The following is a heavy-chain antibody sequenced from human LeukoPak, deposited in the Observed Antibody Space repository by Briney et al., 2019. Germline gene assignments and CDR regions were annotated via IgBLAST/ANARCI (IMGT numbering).Heavy chain of an antibody. J-gene: IGHJ1*01. D-gene: IGHD3-9*01. CDR3: ARTTMTGSLYFQH. Sequence: GGSLRLSCAASGFTFSSYNMNWVRQAPGKGLEWVSTISGSGDRTYYADSVKGRFTISRDNSKNTLFLQMNSLRAEDTAVYYCARTTMTGSLYFQHWGQGTLVTVSS. CDR2: ISGSGDRT. V-gene: IGHV3-23*01. CDR1: GFTFSSYN.